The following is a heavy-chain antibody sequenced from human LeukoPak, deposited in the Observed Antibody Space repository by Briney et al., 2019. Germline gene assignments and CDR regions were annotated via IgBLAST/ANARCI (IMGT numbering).Heavy chain of an antibody. Sequence: TGGSLRLSCAASRFTFSGYAMNWVPQAPGKGQEWVSTISSSGGSTYYADSVKGRFTVSRDNSKNTLYLQMNSLRAEDTAVYYCANLKGYYDILTGSVGAFDIWGQGTMVTVSS. V-gene: IGHV3-23*01. D-gene: IGHD3-9*01. CDR2: ISSSGGST. J-gene: IGHJ3*02. CDR3: ANLKGYYDILTGSVGAFDI. CDR1: RFTFSGYA.